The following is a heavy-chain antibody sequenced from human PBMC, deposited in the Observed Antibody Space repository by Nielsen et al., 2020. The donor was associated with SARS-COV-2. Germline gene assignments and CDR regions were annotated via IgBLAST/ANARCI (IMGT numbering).Heavy chain of an antibody. CDR3: ARLQSSSWYFDL. D-gene: IGHD6-13*01. CDR1: GFTFSNYE. Sequence: GSLRLSCAASGFTFSNYEMTWVRQAPGKGLEWLSCISSSGKTIYYADSVKGRFTISRDNAKNSLFLQMNSLSAEDTAVYYCARLQSSSWYFDLWGRGTLVTVSS. V-gene: IGHV3-48*03. CDR2: ISSSGKTI. J-gene: IGHJ2*01.